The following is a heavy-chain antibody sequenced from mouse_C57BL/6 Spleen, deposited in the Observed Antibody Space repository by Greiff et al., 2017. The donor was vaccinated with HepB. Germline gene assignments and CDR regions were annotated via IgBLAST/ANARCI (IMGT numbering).Heavy chain of an antibody. CDR1: GFTFSSYA. Sequence: EVQRVESGEGLVKPGGSLKLSCAASGFTFSSYAMSWVRQTPEKRLEWVAYISSGGDYIYYADTVKGRFTISRDNARNTLYLQMSSLKSEDTAMYYCTRVRTTVVDVYAIDYWGQGTSVTVSS. D-gene: IGHD1-1*01. CDR2: ISSGGDYI. CDR3: TRVRTTVVDVYAIDY. V-gene: IGHV5-9-1*02. J-gene: IGHJ4*01.